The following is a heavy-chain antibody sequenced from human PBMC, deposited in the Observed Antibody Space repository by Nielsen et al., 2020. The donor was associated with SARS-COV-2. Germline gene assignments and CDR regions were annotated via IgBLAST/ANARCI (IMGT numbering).Heavy chain of an antibody. CDR1: GFTFSSYG. D-gene: IGHD3-10*01. CDR2: ISYDGSNK. J-gene: IGHJ6*02. Sequence: GESLKISCAASGFTFSSYGMHWVRQAPGKGLEWAAVISYDGSNKYYADSVKGRFTISRDNSKNTLYLQMNSLRAEDTAVYYCAKDYGSGSYGGYYGMDVWGQGTTVTVSS. V-gene: IGHV3-30*18. CDR3: AKDYGSGSYGGYYGMDV.